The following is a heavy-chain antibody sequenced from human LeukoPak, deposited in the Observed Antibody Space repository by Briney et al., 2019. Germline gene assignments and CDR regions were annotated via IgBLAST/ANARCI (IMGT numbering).Heavy chain of an antibody. V-gene: IGHV3-21*01. CDR1: GFTFSSYS. J-gene: IGHJ4*02. D-gene: IGHD6-6*01. Sequence: GGSLRLSCAASGFTFSSYSMNWVRQAPGKGLEWVSSISSSSSYIYYADSVKGRFTISRDNAKNSLYLQMNSLRAEDTAVYYCARDSSSVPFFAYWRQGTLVTVSS. CDR2: ISSSSSYI. CDR3: ARDSSSVPFFAY.